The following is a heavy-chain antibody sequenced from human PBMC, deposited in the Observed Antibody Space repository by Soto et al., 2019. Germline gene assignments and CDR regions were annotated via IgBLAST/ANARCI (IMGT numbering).Heavy chain of an antibody. V-gene: IGHV4-31*03. Sequence: SETLSLTCTVSGGSISSGGYYWSWIRQHPGKGLEWIGYIYYSGSTYYNPSLKSRVTISVDTSKNQFSLKLSSVTAADTAVYYCARSEDYYGSENWFDPWGQGTLVTVSS. J-gene: IGHJ5*02. D-gene: IGHD3-10*01. CDR3: ARSEDYYGSENWFDP. CDR2: IYYSGST. CDR1: GGSISSGGYY.